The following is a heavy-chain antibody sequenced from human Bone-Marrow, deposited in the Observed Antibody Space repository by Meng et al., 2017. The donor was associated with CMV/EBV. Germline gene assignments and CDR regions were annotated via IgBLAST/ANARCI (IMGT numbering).Heavy chain of an antibody. J-gene: IGHJ4*02. CDR3: ARDYYYASGSYNFDY. V-gene: IGHV3-11*04. CDR1: GFVFNGYS. Sequence: GESLKISCAASGFVFNGYSMSWIRQAPGKGLEWISYVTPSGTTKYYADSVKGRFTISRDHVKNFLYLQINSLRAEDTAVYYCARDYYYASGSYNFDYWGQGTLVTVSS. CDR2: VTPSGTTK. D-gene: IGHD3-10*01.